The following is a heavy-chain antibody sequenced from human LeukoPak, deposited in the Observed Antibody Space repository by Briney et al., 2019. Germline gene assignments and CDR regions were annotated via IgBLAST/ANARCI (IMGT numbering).Heavy chain of an antibody. CDR2: IYPDDSDT. CDR3: ARPRREVAALDY. V-gene: IGHV5-51*01. D-gene: IGHD6-6*01. Sequence: GESLKISCKASGYSFTTHWIGWVGQKPGEGLEWMGIIYPDDSDTRYSPSFQGQVNISADQSSNTTYLQWSSLKASDTAIYYCARPRREVAALDYWGQGTLVTVSS. CDR1: GYSFTTHW. J-gene: IGHJ4*02.